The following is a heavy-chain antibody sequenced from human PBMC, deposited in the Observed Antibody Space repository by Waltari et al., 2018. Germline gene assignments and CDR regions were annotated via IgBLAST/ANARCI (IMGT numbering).Heavy chain of an antibody. CDR1: GFTFSSYA. D-gene: IGHD1-26*01. CDR2: ISYDGSNK. V-gene: IGHV3-30-3*01. Sequence: QVQLVESGGGVVQPGRSLRLSCAASGFTFSSYAMHWVRQAPGKGLEWVAVISYDGSNKYYADSVKGRFTISRDNSKNTLYLQMNSLRAEDTAVYYCANFYSEQVFDYWGQGTLVTVSS. J-gene: IGHJ4*02. CDR3: ANFYSEQVFDY.